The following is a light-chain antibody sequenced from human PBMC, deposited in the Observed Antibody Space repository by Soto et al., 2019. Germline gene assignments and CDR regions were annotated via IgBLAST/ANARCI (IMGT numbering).Light chain of an antibody. CDR2: GAS. V-gene: IGKV3-15*01. CDR3: QQYNNWPRT. CDR1: QSVSSN. J-gene: IGKJ1*01. Sequence: EIVMTQSPATLSVSPGERATLSCRASQSVSSNLAWYQQKPGQAPRLLIYGASTRATGIPARFSGSGSGTEFTLNISSLQSEDFAFYYCQQYNNWPRTFGQGTKVEI.